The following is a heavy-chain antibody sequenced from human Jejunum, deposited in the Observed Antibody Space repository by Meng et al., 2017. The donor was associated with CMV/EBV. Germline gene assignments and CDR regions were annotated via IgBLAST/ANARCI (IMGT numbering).Heavy chain of an antibody. CDR2: IDPNTGNP. CDR1: GYTFTSYA. CDR3: ARDSPLDGYSLLDY. V-gene: IGHV7-4-1*02. Sequence: HLVQSGSELKQPGASVKVSCRPSGYTFTSYAINWVRQAPGQGPDWMGWIDPNTGNPTYDQGFTGRFVFSLDTSVSTAYLQINSLRADDTAVYYCARDSPLDGYSLLDYWGQGTLVTVSS. D-gene: IGHD5-24*01. J-gene: IGHJ4*02.